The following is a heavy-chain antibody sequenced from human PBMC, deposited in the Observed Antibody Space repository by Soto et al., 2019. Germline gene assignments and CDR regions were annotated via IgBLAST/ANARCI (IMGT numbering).Heavy chain of an antibody. CDR3: AKDPPWFDP. Sequence: PGGSLRLSCAASGFTFGSYAMSWVRQAPGRGLEWVSAVSGSGDSTYYADSVKGRFTISRDNSKNTLYLQMNSLRAEDMAVYYCAKDPPWFDPWGQGTLVTVSS. J-gene: IGHJ5*02. CDR2: VSGSGDST. CDR1: GFTFGSYA. V-gene: IGHV3-23*01.